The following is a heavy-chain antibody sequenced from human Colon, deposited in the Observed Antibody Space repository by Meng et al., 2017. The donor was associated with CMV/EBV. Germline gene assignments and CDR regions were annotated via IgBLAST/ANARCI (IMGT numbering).Heavy chain of an antibody. V-gene: IGHV7-4-1*02. CDR3: ARYQFAMVRGVPTPYFDY. CDR2: IDTNTGNP. Sequence: CNNYGVNWMRQAPGQGLEWMEGIDTNTGNPVYANGFTGLFVFSLDTTVSSAYLHISRLKAEDTAVYYCARYQFAMVRGVPTPYFDYWGQGTLVTVSS. D-gene: IGHD3-10*01. CDR1: CNNYG. J-gene: IGHJ4*02.